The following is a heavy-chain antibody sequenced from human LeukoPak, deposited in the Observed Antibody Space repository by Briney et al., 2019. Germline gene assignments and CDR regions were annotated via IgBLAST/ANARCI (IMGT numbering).Heavy chain of an antibody. D-gene: IGHD3-16*01. CDR3: ASASVYPTPNYYFDY. V-gene: IGHV3-21*04. CDR2: IGSSCSYI. Sequence: PGGSLRLSCAASGFTFSSYAMSWVRQAPGKGLEWVSYIGSSCSYIYYADSVKGRFTISRDNSKNTLYLQMNSLRAEDTAVYYCASASVYPTPNYYFDYGGQGTLVTVSS. J-gene: IGHJ4*02. CDR1: GFTFSSYA.